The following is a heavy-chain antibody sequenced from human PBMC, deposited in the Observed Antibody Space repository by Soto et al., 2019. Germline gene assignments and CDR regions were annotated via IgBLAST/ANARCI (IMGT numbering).Heavy chain of an antibody. Sequence: EVQLVEAGGGLVQPGGSLGLSCAVSGFTFSSHAMNWVRQAPRKGLEWVAYIHSIRSIIYYADSVKGRVTISRDHAKNSLYLQMDLLRDEYTAVYYCARDARHADYDYWGQGTLVTVSS. CDR3: ARDARHADYDY. CDR1: GFTFSSHA. D-gene: IGHD3-16*01. J-gene: IGHJ4*02. CDR2: IHSIRSII. V-gene: IGHV3-48*02.